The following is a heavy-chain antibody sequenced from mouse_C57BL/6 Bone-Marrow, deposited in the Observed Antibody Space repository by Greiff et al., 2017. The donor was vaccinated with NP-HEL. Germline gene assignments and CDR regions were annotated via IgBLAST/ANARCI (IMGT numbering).Heavy chain of an antibody. CDR2: IYPGGGYT. Sequence: VQLHQSGAELVRPGTSVKMSCKASGYTFTNYWIGWAKQRPGHGLEWIGDIYPGGGYTNYNEKFKGKATLTADKSSSTAYMQFSSLTSEDSAIYYCARSDYDTFFAYWGQGTLVTVSA. D-gene: IGHD2-4*01. V-gene: IGHV1-63*01. CDR3: ARSDYDTFFAY. CDR1: GYTFTNYW. J-gene: IGHJ3*01.